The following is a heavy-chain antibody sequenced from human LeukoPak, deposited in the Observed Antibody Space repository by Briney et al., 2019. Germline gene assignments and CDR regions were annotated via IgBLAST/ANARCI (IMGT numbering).Heavy chain of an antibody. V-gene: IGHV4-39*07. J-gene: IGHJ4*02. CDR2: IYYSGST. D-gene: IGHD6-13*01. CDR1: GGSISSSSYY. CDR3: ARDHSSSLYSRPFDY. Sequence: SETLSLTCTVSGGSISSSSYYWGWIRQPPGKGLEWIGSIYYSGSTYYNPSLKSRVTISVDTSKNQFSLKLSSVTAADTAVYYCARDHSSSLYSRPFDYWGQGTLVTLSS.